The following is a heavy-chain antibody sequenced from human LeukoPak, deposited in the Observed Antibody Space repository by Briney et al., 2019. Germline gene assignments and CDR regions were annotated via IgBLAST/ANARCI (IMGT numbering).Heavy chain of an antibody. J-gene: IGHJ4*02. CDR2: IYTSGST. CDR1: GDSISNYF. D-gene: IGHD6-6*01. Sequence: SETLSLTCTVSGDSISNYFWSWIRQPPGKGLEWIGYIYTSGSTNYNPSLKSRVTISVDTSENQFPLKLTSVTAADTAVYYCARSYSRSSHFDNWGQGTLVTVSS. CDR3: ARSYSRSSHFDN. V-gene: IGHV4-4*09.